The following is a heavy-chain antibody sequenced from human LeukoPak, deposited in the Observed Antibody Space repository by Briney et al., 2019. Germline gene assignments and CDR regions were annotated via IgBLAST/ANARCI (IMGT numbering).Heavy chain of an antibody. Sequence: GGSLRLSCAASGFTFSRHSINWVRQAPGKGLEWVSSISSSSSYIYYADSVKGRFTISRDNAKNSLYLQMNSLRAEDTAVYYCARATGDRLGWYFDLWGRGTLVTVSS. CDR2: ISSSSSYI. V-gene: IGHV3-21*04. CDR1: GFTFSRHS. CDR3: ARATGDRLGWYFDL. J-gene: IGHJ2*01. D-gene: IGHD7-27*01.